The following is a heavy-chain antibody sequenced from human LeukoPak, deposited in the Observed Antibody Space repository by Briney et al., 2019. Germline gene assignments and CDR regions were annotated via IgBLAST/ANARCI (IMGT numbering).Heavy chain of an antibody. CDR1: GFTFSTNS. CDR3: VTVGMTSIWSYLRFDP. J-gene: IGHJ5*02. CDR2: ITSNGGST. V-gene: IGHV3-64D*08. D-gene: IGHD1-26*01. Sequence: GGSLRLSCSASGFTFSTNSMHWVRQAPGKGLEFVSAITSNGGSTYYADSVKGRFTISRDNSKNTLYLQMSSLRSEDTAVYYCVTVGMTSIWSYLRFDPRGQGTLVSVSS.